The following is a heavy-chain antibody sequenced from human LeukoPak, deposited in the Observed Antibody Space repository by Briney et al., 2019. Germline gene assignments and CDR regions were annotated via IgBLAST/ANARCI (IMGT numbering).Heavy chain of an antibody. J-gene: IGHJ4*02. D-gene: IGHD1-26*01. CDR1: GFTFSSYW. CDR2: IKQDGSEK. CDR3: AREMRELSPLGY. V-gene: IGHV3-7*01. Sequence: GGSLRLSCAASGFTFSSYWMSWVRQAPGKGLEGVANIKQDGSEKYYVDSVKGRFTISRDNAKNSLYLQMNRLRAEDTAVYYCAREMRELSPLGYWGQGTLVTVPS.